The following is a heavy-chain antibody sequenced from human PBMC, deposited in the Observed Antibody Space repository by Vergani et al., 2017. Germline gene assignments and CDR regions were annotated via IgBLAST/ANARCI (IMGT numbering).Heavy chain of an antibody. J-gene: IGHJ4*02. V-gene: IGHV1-58*01. CDR1: GFTFTSSA. CDR2: IVVGSGNT. CDR3: AGGPYYDCSG. D-gene: IGHD3-22*01. Sequence: PLVQSGAEVKKPGASVKVSCTASGFTFTSSAVQWVRPARGQRLVWIGWIVVGSGNTNYAQKCPKRVTITRDMSTSTAYMELSSLRSEDTAVYYCAGGPYYDCSGWGQGTLVTVSS.